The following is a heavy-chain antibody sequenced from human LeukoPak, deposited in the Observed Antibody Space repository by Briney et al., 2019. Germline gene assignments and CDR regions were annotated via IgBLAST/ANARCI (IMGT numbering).Heavy chain of an antibody. V-gene: IGHV4-59*08. J-gene: IGHJ6*04. Sequence: SETLSLTCTVSGDSLSDNYWGWIRQPPGKGLECVGYISSSGTAYNPSLKSRLTISKDTSKSQSSLTLSSVTAADTAVYYCARHVYGKGMYVWGKGTTVTVSS. CDR1: GDSLSDNY. D-gene: IGHD4-17*01. CDR3: ARHVYGKGMYV. CDR2: ISSSGT.